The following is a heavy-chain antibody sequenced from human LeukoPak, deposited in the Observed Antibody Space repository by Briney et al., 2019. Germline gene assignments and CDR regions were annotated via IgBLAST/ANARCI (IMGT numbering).Heavy chain of an antibody. CDR2: IKSDGYT. Sequence: SGGSLRLSCAASGFTFSSYEMDWVRQAPGKGLEWVSNIKSDGYTMYADSVKGRFTISRDNAKNLLFLEMSSLRAEDTAIYYCAKELTPHSSGFDAFEIWGQGTMVTVSS. CDR1: GFTFSSYE. CDR3: AKELTPHSSGFDAFEI. J-gene: IGHJ3*02. V-gene: IGHV3-48*03. D-gene: IGHD3-22*01.